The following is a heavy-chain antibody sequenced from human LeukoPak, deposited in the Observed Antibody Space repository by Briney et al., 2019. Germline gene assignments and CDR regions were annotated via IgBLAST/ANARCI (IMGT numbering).Heavy chain of an antibody. Sequence: GGSLRLSCAASGFTFSTYTMNWVRQAPGKGLEWVSSISSSSSYIYYADSVKGRFTISRDNAKNSLYLQMNSLRAEDTAVYYCARTLFGVVTAYYFGYWGQGTLVTVSS. J-gene: IGHJ4*02. V-gene: IGHV3-21*01. D-gene: IGHD3-3*01. CDR1: GFTFSTYT. CDR3: ARTLFGVVTAYYFGY. CDR2: ISSSSSYI.